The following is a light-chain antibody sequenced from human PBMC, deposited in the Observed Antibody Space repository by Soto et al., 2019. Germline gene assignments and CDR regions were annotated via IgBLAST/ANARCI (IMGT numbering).Light chain of an antibody. CDR1: QSISSW. CDR2: TAS. CDR3: QQYNSYWT. J-gene: IGKJ1*01. Sequence: DIQMTQSPSTLSASVGDRVTITCRASQSISSWLAWYQQKPGKAPKLLIYTASSLEGGVPSRFSGSGSGTEFTLTISSLQPDDFATYYCQQYNSYWTFGQGTKVDI. V-gene: IGKV1-5*03.